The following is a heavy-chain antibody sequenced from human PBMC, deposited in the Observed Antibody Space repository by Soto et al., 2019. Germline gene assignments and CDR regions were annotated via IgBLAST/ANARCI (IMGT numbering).Heavy chain of an antibody. D-gene: IGHD6-13*01. CDR2: ISGSGGST. V-gene: IGHV3-23*01. J-gene: IGHJ4*02. CDR3: AKGSGYSSSWYNY. CDR1: GFTFSSYA. Sequence: EVQLLESGGGLVQPGGSLRLSCAASGFTFSSYAMSWVRQAPGKGLEWVSAISGSGGSTYYADSVKGQFTISRDNSKNTLYLQMNSLRAEDTAVYYCAKGSGYSSSWYNYWGQGTLVTVSS.